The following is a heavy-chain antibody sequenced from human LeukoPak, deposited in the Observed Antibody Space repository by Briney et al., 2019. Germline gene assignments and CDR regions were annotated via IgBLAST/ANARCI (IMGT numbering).Heavy chain of an antibody. CDR1: GFTFSSYG. J-gene: IGHJ4*02. Sequence: GGSLRLSCAASGFTFSSYGMHWVRQAPGKGLEWVAFIRYDGSNKYYADSVKGRFTISRDNSKNTLYLQMNSLRAEDTAVYYCAKKDCSSTSCPKFIDYWGQGTLVTVSS. CDR3: AKKDCSSTSCPKFIDY. V-gene: IGHV3-30*02. CDR2: IRYDGSNK. D-gene: IGHD2-2*01.